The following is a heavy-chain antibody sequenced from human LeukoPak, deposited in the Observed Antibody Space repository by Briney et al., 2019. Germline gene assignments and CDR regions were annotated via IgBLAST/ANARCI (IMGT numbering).Heavy chain of an antibody. V-gene: IGHV3-23*01. CDR3: AKGIKMATIWSPLAY. CDR1: GFTFTSYA. J-gene: IGHJ4*02. CDR2: ISGSGGST. Sequence: PGGSLRLSCAASGFTFTSYAMTWVRQAPGKGLEWVSSISGSGGSTYYADSVKGRFTISRDNSKNTLYLQMNSLRAEDTATYYCAKGIKMATIWSPLAYWGQGTLVTVSS. D-gene: IGHD5-24*01.